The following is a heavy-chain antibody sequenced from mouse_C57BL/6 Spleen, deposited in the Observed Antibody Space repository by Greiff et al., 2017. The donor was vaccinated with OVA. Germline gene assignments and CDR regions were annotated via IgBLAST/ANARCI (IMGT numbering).Heavy chain of an antibody. Sequence: DVMLVESGGGLVKPGGSLKLSCAASGFTFSSYAMSWVRQTPEKRLEWVATISDGGSYTYYPDNVKGRFTISRDNAKNNLYLQMSQLKSEDTAMYYCARDPTAQATYFDYWGQGTTLTVSS. J-gene: IGHJ2*01. CDR3: ARDPTAQATYFDY. V-gene: IGHV5-4*01. CDR1: GFTFSSYA. D-gene: IGHD3-2*02. CDR2: ISDGGSYT.